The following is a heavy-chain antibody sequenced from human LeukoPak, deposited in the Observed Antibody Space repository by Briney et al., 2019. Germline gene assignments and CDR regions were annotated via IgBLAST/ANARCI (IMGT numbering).Heavy chain of an antibody. J-gene: IGHJ3*02. D-gene: IGHD3-16*02. CDR2: INPTSGGA. CDR3: ARGEMITFGGVIVISTFDI. V-gene: IGHV1-2*02. CDR1: GYTFTGYY. Sequence: GASVKVSCKTSGYTFTGYYIQWVRQAPGQGLEWMGYINPTSGGANYAQEFQGRVTMTRDTSISTAYMELSRLTSDDTAVYYCARGEMITFGGVIVISTFDIWGQGTMVTVS.